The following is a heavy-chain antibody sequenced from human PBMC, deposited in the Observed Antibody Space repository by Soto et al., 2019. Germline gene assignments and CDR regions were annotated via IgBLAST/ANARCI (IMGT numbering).Heavy chain of an antibody. CDR1: VYTFTNYG. Sequence: XSVKVSCKGSVYTFTNYGVTWVRQAPGQGLEWMGWISAYNGNTNYAQNLQGRVTMTTDTSTSTAYMELRSLRSDDTAVYYCARDATSSWSQGSYYYGMDVWGQGTTVTVSS. CDR2: ISAYNGNT. CDR3: ARDATSSWSQGSYYYGMDV. V-gene: IGHV1-18*01. J-gene: IGHJ6*02. D-gene: IGHD6-13*01.